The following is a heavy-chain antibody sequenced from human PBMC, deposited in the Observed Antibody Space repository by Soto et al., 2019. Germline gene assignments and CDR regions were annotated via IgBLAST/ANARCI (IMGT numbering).Heavy chain of an antibody. J-gene: IGHJ5*02. CDR2: IIPILGIA. CDR1: GGTFSSYT. D-gene: IGHD3-22*01. CDR3: ASSYYYDSSGYKPRSNWFDP. V-gene: IGHV1-69*02. Sequence: QVQLVQSGAEVKKPGSSVKVSCKASGGTFSSYTISWVRQAPGQGLEWMGRIIPILGIANYAQKFQGRVTITGDKSTSPAYRELSSLRSEDTAVYYCASSYYYDSSGYKPRSNWFDPWGQGTLVTVSS.